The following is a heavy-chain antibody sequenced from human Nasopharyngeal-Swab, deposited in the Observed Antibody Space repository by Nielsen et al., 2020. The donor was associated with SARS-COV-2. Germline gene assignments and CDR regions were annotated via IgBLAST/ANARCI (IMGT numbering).Heavy chain of an antibody. D-gene: IGHD1-26*01. Sequence: SLKIPCAASGFTFSSYGMHWVRQAPGKGLECVAVISYDGSNKYHADSVMGRFTISRDDSENTLYLQMNSLRPEDTAVYYCARGGMVGATTYGWFDPWGQGTLVTVSS. J-gene: IGHJ5*02. CDR2: ISYDGSNK. CDR1: GFTFSSYG. CDR3: ARGGMVGATTYGWFDP. V-gene: IGHV3-30*03.